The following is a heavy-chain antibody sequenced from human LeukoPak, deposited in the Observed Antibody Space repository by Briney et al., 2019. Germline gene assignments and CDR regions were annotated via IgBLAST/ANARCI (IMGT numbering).Heavy chain of an antibody. CDR3: ARAVATITGGDGVIDY. V-gene: IGHV4-59*01. CDR1: GFRFDNYA. CDR2: IYYNGST. D-gene: IGHD5-24*01. Sequence: PGGSLRLSCAVSGFRFDNYAMSWVRQAPGKGLEWIGNIYYNGSTNYNPSLKSRVTISVATSKNQFSLKLRYVTAADTAVYYCARAVATITGGDGVIDYWGQGTLVTVSS. J-gene: IGHJ4*02.